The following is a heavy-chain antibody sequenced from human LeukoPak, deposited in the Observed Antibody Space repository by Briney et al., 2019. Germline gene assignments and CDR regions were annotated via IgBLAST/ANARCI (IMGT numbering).Heavy chain of an antibody. Sequence: SETLSLTCTVSGGSISSGSYSWSWIRQPAGKGLEWIGRGFTSGTTDYNPSLKSRVTISVDASKNQFSLKLSSVTAADTAVYYCARDDRTITAARPGNWFFDLWGRGTLVTVSS. J-gene: IGHJ2*01. D-gene: IGHD6-6*01. CDR3: ARDDRTITAARPGNWFFDL. V-gene: IGHV4-61*02. CDR1: GGSISSGSYS. CDR2: GFTSGTT.